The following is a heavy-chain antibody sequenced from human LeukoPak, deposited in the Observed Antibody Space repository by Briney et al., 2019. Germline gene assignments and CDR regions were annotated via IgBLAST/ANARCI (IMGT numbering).Heavy chain of an antibody. Sequence: PSETLSLTCAVYGGSFSGYYWSWIRQPPGKGLEWIGEINHSGSTNYNPSLKSRVTISVDTSKNQFSLKLSSVTAADTAVYYCARVGDPRYYGSGSYPFDYWGQGTLVTVSS. CDR1: GGSFSGYY. V-gene: IGHV4-34*01. CDR2: INHSGST. D-gene: IGHD3-10*01. J-gene: IGHJ4*02. CDR3: ARVGDPRYYGSGSYPFDY.